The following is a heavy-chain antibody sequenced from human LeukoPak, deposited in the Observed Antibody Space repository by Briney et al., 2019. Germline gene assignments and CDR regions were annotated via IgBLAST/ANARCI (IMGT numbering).Heavy chain of an antibody. J-gene: IGHJ6*03. CDR2: IYYSGST. CDR3: ARVAPTVTKYYYYMDV. Sequence: SETLSLTCTVSGGSISSYYWSWIRQPPGKGLEWIGYIYYSGSTDYNPSLKSRVTISVDTSKNQFSLKLSSVTAAYTAVYYCARVAPTVTKYYYYMDVWGKGTTVTVSS. V-gene: IGHV4-59*01. D-gene: IGHD4-17*01. CDR1: GGSISSYY.